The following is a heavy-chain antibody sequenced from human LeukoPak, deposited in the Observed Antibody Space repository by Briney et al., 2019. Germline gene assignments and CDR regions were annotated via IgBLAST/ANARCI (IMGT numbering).Heavy chain of an antibody. J-gene: IGHJ6*03. Sequence: GGSLRLSCAASGFTFSSYAMSWVRQAPGKGLEWVSAISGSGGSTYYADSVKGRFTISRDNSKNTLHLQMNSLRAEDTAVYYCANSPPAATDYYYYYMDVWGKGTTVTVSS. CDR1: GFTFSSYA. D-gene: IGHD2-2*01. CDR2: ISGSGGST. CDR3: ANSPPAATDYYYYYMDV. V-gene: IGHV3-23*01.